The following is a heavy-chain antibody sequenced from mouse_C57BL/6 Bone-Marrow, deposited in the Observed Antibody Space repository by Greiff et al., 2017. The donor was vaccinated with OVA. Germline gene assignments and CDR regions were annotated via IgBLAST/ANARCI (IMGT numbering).Heavy chain of an antibody. J-gene: IGHJ4*01. V-gene: IGHV14-4*01. CDR2: IDPENGDT. Sequence: EVQLQQSGAELVRPGASVKLSCTASGFNIKDDYMHWVKQRPEQGLEWIGWIDPENGDTEYASKFQGKATITADTSSNTAYLPLSSLTSEDTAVYYCTYSNYDYAMDYWGQGTSVTVSS. D-gene: IGHD2-5*01. CDR3: TYSNYDYAMDY. CDR1: GFNIKDDY.